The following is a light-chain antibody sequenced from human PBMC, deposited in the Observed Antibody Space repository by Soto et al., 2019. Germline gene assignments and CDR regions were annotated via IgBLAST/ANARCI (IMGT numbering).Light chain of an antibody. CDR3: QQYNNWPPYT. CDR2: GVS. CDR1: QSISRN. Sequence: EVVMTQYPGTLSVSPGERATLSCRASQSISRNLAWYQQKPGRAPRLLIYGVSSRATGIPARFSVSGSETEFTLTISSLQSEAFAVYYCQQYNNWPPYTVGQGTKVGIK. V-gene: IGKV3-15*01. J-gene: IGKJ2*01.